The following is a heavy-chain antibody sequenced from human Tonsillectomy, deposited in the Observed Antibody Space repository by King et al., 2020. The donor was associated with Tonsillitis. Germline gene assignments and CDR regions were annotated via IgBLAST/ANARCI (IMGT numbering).Heavy chain of an antibody. V-gene: IGHV4-59*01. CDR3: AKSRGPSH. D-gene: IGHD2-2*01. Sequence: QLQESGPGLVKPSETLSLTCTVSGASMSIYYWTWIRQPPGKGMEWICNVYYSGSTNYNPSLKSRVTISLATPKNQFSLKLTSVTAADTAVYYCAKSRGPSHWGQGTLVTVSS. CDR2: VYYSGST. J-gene: IGHJ4*02. CDR1: GASMSIYY.